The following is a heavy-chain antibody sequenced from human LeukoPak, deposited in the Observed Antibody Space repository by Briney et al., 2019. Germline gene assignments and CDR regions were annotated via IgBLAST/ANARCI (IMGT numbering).Heavy chain of an antibody. CDR1: GYTFTGYY. CDR3: AREYKAAGTWVEFDP. Sequence: ASVKVSCKASGYTFTGYYMHWVRQAPGQGLEWMGWINPNSGGTNYAQKFQGRVTMTRDTSISTAYLQWSSLKASDTAMYYCAREYKAAGTWVEFDPWGQGTLVTVSS. V-gene: IGHV1-2*02. D-gene: IGHD6-13*01. CDR2: INPNSGGT. J-gene: IGHJ5*02.